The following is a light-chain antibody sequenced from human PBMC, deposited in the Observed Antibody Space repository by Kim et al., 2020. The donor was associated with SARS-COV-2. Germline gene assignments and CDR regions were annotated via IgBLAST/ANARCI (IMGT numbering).Light chain of an antibody. CDR2: DVS. J-gene: IGLJ2*01. CDR3: SSYTSSSTPVV. CDR1: GSDVGGYKY. V-gene: IGLV2-14*03. Sequence: QSITISCKGSGSDVGGYKYVSWYQQHPGKAPKLMIYDVSNRPSGVSKRFSGSKSGNTASLTISGLQAEDEADYYCSSYTSSSTPVVFGGGTQLTVL.